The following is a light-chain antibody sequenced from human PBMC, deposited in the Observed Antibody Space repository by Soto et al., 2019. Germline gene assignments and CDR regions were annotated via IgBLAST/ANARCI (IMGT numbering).Light chain of an antibody. CDR2: DAS. Sequence: EIVLTQSPATLSLSPGERATLSCRASQSVSNSLAWYQQKPGQAPRLLIFDASNRATDIPARFSGSGSGTDFTLTINSLEPEDFAVYYCQQQGTFGQGTKLEIK. J-gene: IGKJ2*01. CDR1: QSVSNS. V-gene: IGKV3-11*01. CDR3: QQQGT.